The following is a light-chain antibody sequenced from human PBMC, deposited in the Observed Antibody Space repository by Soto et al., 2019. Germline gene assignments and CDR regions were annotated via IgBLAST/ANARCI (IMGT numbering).Light chain of an antibody. V-gene: IGKV3-20*01. Sequence: EIVLTQSPGTLSLSPGERATLSCRASQSVSSNYLAWYQQKPGQAPRLLIYGASSRATGIPDRFSGSGSGTDFTITISRLEPEDCAVYYCQQYGSSLFTFGPGTKVDI. CDR3: QQYGSSLFT. CDR2: GAS. J-gene: IGKJ3*01. CDR1: QSVSSNY.